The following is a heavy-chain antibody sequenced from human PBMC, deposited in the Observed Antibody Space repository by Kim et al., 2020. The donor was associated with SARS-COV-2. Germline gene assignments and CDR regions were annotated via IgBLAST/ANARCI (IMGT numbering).Heavy chain of an antibody. V-gene: IGHV4-39*01. J-gene: IGHJ4*02. CDR1: GGSISSSSYY. Sequence: SETLSLTCTVSGGSISSSSYYWGWIRQPPGKGLEWIGSIYYSGSTYYNPSLKSRVTISVDTSKNQFSLKLSSVTAADTAVYYCARITITIFGVVLQYYFDYWGQGTLVTVSS. CDR3: ARITITIFGVVLQYYFDY. D-gene: IGHD3-3*01. CDR2: IYYSGST.